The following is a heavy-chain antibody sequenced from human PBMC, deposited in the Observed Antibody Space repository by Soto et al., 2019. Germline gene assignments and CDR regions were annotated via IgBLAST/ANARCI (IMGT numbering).Heavy chain of an antibody. CDR1: GYTITELS. J-gene: IGHJ3*02. CDR3: ATDEKGYDYVWGSYLSVAFDI. CDR2: FDPEDGET. D-gene: IGHD3-16*02. Sequence: ASLKVSCKVSGYTITELSMHWVRQAPGKGLEWMGGFDPEDGETIYAQKFQGRVTMTEDTSTDTAYMELSSLRSEDTAVYYCATDEKGYDYVWGSYLSVAFDIWGQGTMVTVSS. V-gene: IGHV1-24*01.